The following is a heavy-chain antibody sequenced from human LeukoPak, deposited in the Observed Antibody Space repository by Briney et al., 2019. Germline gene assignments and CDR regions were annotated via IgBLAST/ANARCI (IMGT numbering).Heavy chain of an antibody. V-gene: IGHV3-21*01. CDR3: ARGGWGDILTGDYYFDY. CDR1: GFTLSTYS. D-gene: IGHD3-9*01. CDR2: IRSSSSYI. J-gene: IGHJ4*02. Sequence: GGSLRLSCAASGFTLSTYSMNWVRQAPGKGLEWVSSIRSSSSYIYYADSVKGRFTISRDNAKNSLFLQMNSLRAEDTAVYYCARGGWGDILTGDYYFDYWGQGTLVTVSS.